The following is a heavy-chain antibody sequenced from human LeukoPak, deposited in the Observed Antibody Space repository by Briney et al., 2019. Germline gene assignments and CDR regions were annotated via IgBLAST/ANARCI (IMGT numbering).Heavy chain of an antibody. Sequence: SETLSLNCTVSGASTSSYYWSWIRQPPGKELEWIGYIYYSGSTYYNPSLKSRVTISVDTSKNQFSLKLTSVTAADTAVYYCAREWQQLVPRYFDLWGRGTLVTVSS. J-gene: IGHJ2*01. V-gene: IGHV4-59*12. CDR2: IYYSGST. CDR1: GASTSSYY. CDR3: AREWQQLVPRYFDL. D-gene: IGHD6-13*01.